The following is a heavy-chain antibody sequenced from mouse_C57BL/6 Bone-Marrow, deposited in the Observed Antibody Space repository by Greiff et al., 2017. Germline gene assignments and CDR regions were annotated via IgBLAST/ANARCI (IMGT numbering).Heavy chain of an antibody. Sequence: QVQLQQSGAELVKPGASVKISCKASGYAFSSYWMNWVKQRPGKGLEWIGQIYPGDGDTNYNGKFKGKATLTADKASSTAYMQLSSLTSEDSAVYFCARWYGIYYFDYWGQGTTLTVSS. CDR1: GYAFSSYW. CDR3: ARWYGIYYFDY. J-gene: IGHJ2*01. V-gene: IGHV1-80*01. CDR2: IYPGDGDT. D-gene: IGHD2-14*01.